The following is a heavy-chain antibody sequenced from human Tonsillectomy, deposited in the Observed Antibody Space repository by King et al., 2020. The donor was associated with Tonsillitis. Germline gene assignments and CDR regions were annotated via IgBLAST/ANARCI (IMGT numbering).Heavy chain of an antibody. Sequence: QLVQSGAEVKKPGSSVKVSCKASGGTFSSYAISWVRQAPGQGLEWMGGIIPIFGTANYAQKFQGRVTITADESTSTAYMELSSLRSEDTAVYYCAARGYDFWSGSFQNDAFDIWGQGTMVTVSS. V-gene: IGHV1-69*12. CDR1: GGTFSSYA. CDR3: AARGYDFWSGSFQNDAFDI. D-gene: IGHD3-3*01. CDR2: IIPIFGTA. J-gene: IGHJ3*02.